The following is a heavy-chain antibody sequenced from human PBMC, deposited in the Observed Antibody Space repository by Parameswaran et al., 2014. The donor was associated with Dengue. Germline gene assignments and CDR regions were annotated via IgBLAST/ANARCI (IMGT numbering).Heavy chain of an antibody. J-gene: IGHJ5*02. CDR1: SNA. D-gene: IGHD3-16*01. Sequence: SNARWIRQPPGKGLEWVASIWGNSKRTYYAASVKGRFTVSRDNTRNILYLQMSSLRAEDAALYYCTKSELWPRNWYDPWGQGTLVTVSS. CDR2: IWGNSKRT. CDR3: TKSELWPRNWYDP. V-gene: IGHV3-23*01.